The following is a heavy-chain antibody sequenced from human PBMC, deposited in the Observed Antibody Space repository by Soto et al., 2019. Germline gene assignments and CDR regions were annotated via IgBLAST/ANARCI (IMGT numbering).Heavy chain of an antibody. V-gene: IGHV4-59*01. CDR3: ARFRVDYYDSSGYYYGSFDY. Sequence: SETLSLTCTVSGGSISSYYWSWIRQPPGKGLEWIGYIYYSGSTNYNPSLKSRVTISVDTSKNQFSLRLSSVTAADTAVYYCARFRVDYYDSSGYYYGSFDYWGQGTLVTVSS. CDR1: GGSISSYY. D-gene: IGHD3-22*01. J-gene: IGHJ4*02. CDR2: IYYSGST.